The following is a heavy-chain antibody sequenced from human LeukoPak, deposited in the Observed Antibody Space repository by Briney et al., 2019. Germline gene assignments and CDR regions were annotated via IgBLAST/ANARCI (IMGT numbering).Heavy chain of an antibody. CDR3: ASPPTRECSSISPPLSY. D-gene: IGHD2-2*01. J-gene: IGHJ4*02. V-gene: IGHV5-51*01. Sequence: GEPLKISCKGSGYSFTSYWIAWVRQMPGKGLEWMGITNPGDSDTRYSPSFQGQVTISVDKSVSAAYLHWSSLKASDTAMYYCASPPTRECSSISPPLSYWGQGTLVTLSS. CDR2: TNPGDSDT. CDR1: GYSFTSYW.